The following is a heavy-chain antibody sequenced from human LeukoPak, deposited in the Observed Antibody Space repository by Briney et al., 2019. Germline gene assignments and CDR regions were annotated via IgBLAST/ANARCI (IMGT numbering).Heavy chain of an antibody. CDR2: INTDGTST. V-gene: IGHV3-74*01. J-gene: IGHJ4*02. CDR3: ARDSSYDSSGYY. D-gene: IGHD3-22*01. Sequence: GGSLRLSCAASGFTFSSYWMHWVRQAPGKGLVWVSRINTDGTSTSYADSVKGRFTISRDNAKNTLYLQMNSLRAEDTAVYYCARDSSYDSSGYYWGQGTLVTVSS. CDR1: GFTFSSYW.